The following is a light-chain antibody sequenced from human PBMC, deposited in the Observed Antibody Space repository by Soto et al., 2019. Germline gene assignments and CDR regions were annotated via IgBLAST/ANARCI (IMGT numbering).Light chain of an antibody. CDR3: QQLNAYPLT. V-gene: IGKV1-9*01. CDR2: PAS. CDR1: QGLSSS. Sequence: IQLTQSPSFLSASVGDRVTITCRASQGLSSSLAWYQQRPGKAPQLLIYPASTLQSGVPARFSGSGSGTEFTLTISSLQSEDFATYYRQQLNAYPLTFGGGTKVDIK. J-gene: IGKJ4*01.